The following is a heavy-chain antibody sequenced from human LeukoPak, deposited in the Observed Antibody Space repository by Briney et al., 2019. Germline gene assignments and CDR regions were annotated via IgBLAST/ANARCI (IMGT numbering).Heavy chain of an antibody. V-gene: IGHV3-48*03. J-gene: IGHJ6*03. CDR2: ISSSGSTI. CDR1: GFTFSSYE. D-gene: IGHD3-22*01. CDR3: ARGGIETYYYDSSGYFPSRNYYYMDV. Sequence: GGSLRLSCAASGFTFSSYEMNWVRQAPGKGLEWVSYISSSGSTIYYADSVKGRFTISRDNAKNSLYLQMNSLRAEDTAVYYCARGGIETYYYDSSGYFPSRNYYYMDVWGKGTTVTISS.